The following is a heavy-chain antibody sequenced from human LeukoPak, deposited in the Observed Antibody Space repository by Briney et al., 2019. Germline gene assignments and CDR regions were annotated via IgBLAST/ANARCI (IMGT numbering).Heavy chain of an antibody. CDR3: ASAPGTFPDY. CDR2: INHSGST. Sequence: SETLSLTCAVYGGSFSGYYWSWIRQPPGKGLEWIGEINHSGSTNYNPSLKSRVTISVDTSKNQFSLKLSSVTAADTAVYYCASAPGTFPDYWGQGTLVTVSP. J-gene: IGHJ4*02. V-gene: IGHV4-34*01. CDR1: GGSFSGYY. D-gene: IGHD3-16*01.